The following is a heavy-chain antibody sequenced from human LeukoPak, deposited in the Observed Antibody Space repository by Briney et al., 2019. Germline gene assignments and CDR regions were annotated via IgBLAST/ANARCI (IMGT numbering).Heavy chain of an antibody. V-gene: IGHV3-30-3*01. CDR1: GFTFSSYA. CDR3: AKELRYFDWAYP. Sequence: PGGSLRLSCAASGFTFSSYAMHWVRQAPGKGLEWVAVISYDGSNKYYADSVKGRFTISRDNSKNTLYLQMNSLRAEDTAVYYCAKELRYFDWAYPWGQGTLVTVSS. J-gene: IGHJ5*02. D-gene: IGHD3-9*01. CDR2: ISYDGSNK.